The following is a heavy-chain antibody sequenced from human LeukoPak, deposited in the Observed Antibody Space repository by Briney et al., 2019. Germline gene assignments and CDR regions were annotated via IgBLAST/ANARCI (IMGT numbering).Heavy chain of an antibody. D-gene: IGHD6-19*01. CDR3: GRVLAVAGAIIDY. CDR2: ISSSSSYI. V-gene: IGHV3-21*01. J-gene: IGHJ4*02. CDR1: GFTFSSYS. Sequence: PGGSLRLSCAASGFTFSSYSMNWVRQAPGRGLEWLSSISSSSSYIYYADSVKGRFTISRDNAKNSLYLQMNSLRAEGTAVYNCGRVLAVAGAIIDYWGQGTLVTVSS.